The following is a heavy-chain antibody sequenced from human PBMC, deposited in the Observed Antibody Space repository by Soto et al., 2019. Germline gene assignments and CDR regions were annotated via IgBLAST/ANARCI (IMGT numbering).Heavy chain of an antibody. CDR2: ISSRGRLI. CDR3: ARGREAPANWFEP. CDR1: GFTLSSFE. V-gene: IGHV3-48*03. J-gene: IGHJ5*02. Sequence: GGSLRLSCAACGFTLSSFEFNWVRQAPGKGLEWISYISSRGRLIYDADSVKGRFTISRDNAKYSVYLQMYGLRAEDSAVYYCARGREAPANWFEPWGQGTLVTFSS. D-gene: IGHD2-2*01.